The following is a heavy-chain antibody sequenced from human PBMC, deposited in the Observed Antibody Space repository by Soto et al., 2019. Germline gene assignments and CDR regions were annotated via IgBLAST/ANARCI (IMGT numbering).Heavy chain of an antibody. D-gene: IGHD3-3*01. CDR2: INHSGST. CDR1: GGSFSGYY. CDR3: AGAIFGVVM. Sequence: SETLSLTCAVYGGSFSGYYWTWIRQPPGKGLEWIGEINHSGSTNYNPSLKSRVTISVDTSKKQFSLKLSSVTAADRAVYYCAGAIFGVVMWGQGTLVTVSS. V-gene: IGHV4-34*01. J-gene: IGHJ4*02.